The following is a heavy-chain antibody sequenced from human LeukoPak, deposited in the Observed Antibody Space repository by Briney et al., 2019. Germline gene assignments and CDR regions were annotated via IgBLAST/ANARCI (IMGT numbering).Heavy chain of an antibody. Sequence: SETLSLTCAVYGGSFSGYYWGWIRQPPGKGLEWIGSIYHSGRTFYNPSLKSRVTISVDTSKNQFSLKLSSVTAADTAVYYCARFNSGSYQHYFGYWGQGTLVTVSS. CDR3: ARFNSGSYQHYFGY. V-gene: IGHV4-34*01. J-gene: IGHJ4*02. CDR1: GGSFSGYY. D-gene: IGHD1-26*01. CDR2: IYHSGRT.